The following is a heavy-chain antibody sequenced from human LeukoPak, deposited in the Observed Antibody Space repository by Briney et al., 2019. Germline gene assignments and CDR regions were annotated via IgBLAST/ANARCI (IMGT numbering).Heavy chain of an antibody. CDR2: IYYSGKT. V-gene: IGHV4-39*01. Sequence: PSETLSLTCTVSGGSISSSSYYWGWIRQPPGMGLEWIGSIYYSGKTFYNPSLKSRVTISADKSKNQFSLKLSSVTAADTAVYYCAATIAVAGTSFPYFDCWGQGTLVTVSS. CDR3: AATIAVAGTSFPYFDC. D-gene: IGHD6-19*01. CDR1: GGSISSSSYY. J-gene: IGHJ4*02.